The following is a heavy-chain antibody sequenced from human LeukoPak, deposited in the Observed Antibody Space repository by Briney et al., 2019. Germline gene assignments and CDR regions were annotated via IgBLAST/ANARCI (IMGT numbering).Heavy chain of an antibody. CDR3: ARARIMITFGGVIVIFDY. V-gene: IGHV4-4*07. Sequence: SETLSLTCTVSGGSISSYYWSWIRQPAGKGPEWIGRIYSSGSTNYNPSLKSRVTMSVDMSRNQFSLKLSSVTAADTAVYYCARARIMITFGGVIVIFDYWGQGTLVTVSS. CDR2: IYSSGST. J-gene: IGHJ4*02. CDR1: GGSISSYY. D-gene: IGHD3-16*02.